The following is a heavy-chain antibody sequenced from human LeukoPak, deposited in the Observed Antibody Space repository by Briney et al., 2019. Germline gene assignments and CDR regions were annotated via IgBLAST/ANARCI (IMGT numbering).Heavy chain of an antibody. D-gene: IGHD3-16*01. CDR1: GYTFTSYD. CDR2: MNSNSGNT. J-gene: IGHJ6*03. Sequence: ASVKVSCKASGYTFTSYDINWVRQATGQGLEWMGWMNSNSGNTGYAQKFQGRVTMTRNTSISTAYMELSSLRSEDTAVYYCARGLRGTGRNYYYYMDVWGKGTTVTVSS. V-gene: IGHV1-8*01. CDR3: ARGLRGTGRNYYYYMDV.